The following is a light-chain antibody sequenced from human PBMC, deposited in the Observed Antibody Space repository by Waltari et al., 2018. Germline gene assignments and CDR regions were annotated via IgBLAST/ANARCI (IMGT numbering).Light chain of an antibody. CDR1: QSLVHSDGITY. CDR3: MQGTHWPLYT. V-gene: IGKV2-30*02. Sequence: DVVMTQSPLSLSVTLGQPASISCRSSQSLVHSDGITYLNWFPQRPGQTPRRLIYKASRRESGVPDRFSASGSGTEFTLQISRVEAEDVGVYYCMQGTHWPLYTFGQGTKLEI. J-gene: IGKJ2*01. CDR2: KAS.